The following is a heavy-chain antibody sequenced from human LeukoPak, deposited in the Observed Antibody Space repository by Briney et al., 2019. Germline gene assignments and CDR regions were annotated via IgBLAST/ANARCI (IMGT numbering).Heavy chain of an antibody. CDR2: INQHGSET. CDR3: AKSPPDDILTGLIGELDY. V-gene: IGHV3-7*01. D-gene: IGHD3-9*01. CDR1: GSTFSNDW. Sequence: GGSLRLSCAACGSTFSNDWMSWVRQAPGKGLEWVGNINQHGSETYYGDSLKGRFTISRDNSKNTLYLHMNRLRAEDTAVYYCAKSPPDDILTGLIGELDYWGQGTLVTVSS. J-gene: IGHJ4*02.